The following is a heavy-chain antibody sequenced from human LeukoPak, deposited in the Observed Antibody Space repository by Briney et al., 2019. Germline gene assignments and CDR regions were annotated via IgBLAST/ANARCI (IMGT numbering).Heavy chain of an antibody. CDR3: ARVGSSSSEAYYYYYYMDV. D-gene: IGHD6-6*01. Sequence: SETLSLTCTVSGGPISGSRTWGWVRQPPGRGLEWIGNIHYDGRTASNPSLKSRVTISLDTSTNQFSLKVNSVTATDTALYYCARVGSSSSEAYYYYYYMDVWGKGTTVTVSS. J-gene: IGHJ6*03. V-gene: IGHV4-39*07. CDR2: IHYDGRT. CDR1: GGPISGSRT.